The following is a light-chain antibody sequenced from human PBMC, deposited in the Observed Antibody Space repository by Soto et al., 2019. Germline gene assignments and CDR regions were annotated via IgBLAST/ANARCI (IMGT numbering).Light chain of an antibody. CDR2: AAS. V-gene: IGKV1-9*01. CDR1: QGSSSY. J-gene: IGKJ4*01. CDR3: QQLNSYPLT. Sequence: IQLTQSPSSLSASVGDRVTITCRASQGSSSYLAWYQQKPWKPPQRLIYAASTLHSGVPSRFSGSGSGTDFTLTISSLQPADFATYYCQQLNSYPLTFGGGTKVEVK.